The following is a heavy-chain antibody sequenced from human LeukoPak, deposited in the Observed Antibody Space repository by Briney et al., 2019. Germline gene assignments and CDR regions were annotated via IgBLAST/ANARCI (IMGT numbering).Heavy chain of an antibody. Sequence: GGSLSLSCAASGFTFDDYAMHWVRQAPRKGLEWVSGISWNSGSIGYADSVKGRFTISRDNAKNSLYLQMNSLRAEDMALYYCAKDSRSWLEYYFDYWGQGTLVTVSS. D-gene: IGHD6-13*01. CDR3: AKDSRSWLEYYFDY. CDR1: GFTFDDYA. V-gene: IGHV3-9*03. J-gene: IGHJ4*02. CDR2: ISWNSGSI.